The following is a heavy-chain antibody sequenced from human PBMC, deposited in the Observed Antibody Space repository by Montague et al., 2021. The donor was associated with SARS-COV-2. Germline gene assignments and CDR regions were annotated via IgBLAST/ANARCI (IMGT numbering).Heavy chain of an antibody. D-gene: IGHD4-17*01. CDR1: GFTFSSFT. Sequence: SLRLSCAASGFTFSSFTMSWVRLAPGKGLEWVSTISGSGGSTWYADSVKGRFTISRDNSKSTLFLQMNSPRAEDTALYYCTGADNYGSWGRGTLVTVSS. CDR3: TGADNYGS. J-gene: IGHJ5*02. CDR2: ISGSGGST. V-gene: IGHV3-23*01.